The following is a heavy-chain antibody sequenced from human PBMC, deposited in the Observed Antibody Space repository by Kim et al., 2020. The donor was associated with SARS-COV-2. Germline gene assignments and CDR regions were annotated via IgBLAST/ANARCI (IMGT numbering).Heavy chain of an antibody. CDR2: ISATGGNT. D-gene: IGHD5-12*01. CDR1: GFTFNNYA. Sequence: GGSLRLSCAASGFTFNNYAMSWVRQAPGKGLEWFSGISATGGNTFYADSVKGRFTISRDNSKNTLYLQINRQRAGDTAVYYCEKDRVGVATTIDCCGQGTMVTVSS. CDR3: EKDRVGVATTIDC. J-gene: IGHJ4*02. V-gene: IGHV3-23*01.